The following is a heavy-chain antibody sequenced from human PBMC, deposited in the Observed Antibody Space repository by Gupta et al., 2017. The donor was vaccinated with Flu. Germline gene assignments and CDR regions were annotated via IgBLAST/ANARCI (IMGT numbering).Heavy chain of an antibody. CDR3: VRSLITLDRGIIKLYTIDV. Sequence: QVHLQESGPRLVKPSETLSLTCSVSGASMSDYYWSWIRQSPGKGLEWIGYIYYSGSSNYNPSLKSRATTSLDRSKNQFYLKLTSVTAADTAVYYCVRSLITLDRGIIKLYTIDVWGQGTTVTVSS. CDR1: GASMSDYY. V-gene: IGHV4-59*01. J-gene: IGHJ6*02. CDR2: IYYSGSS. D-gene: IGHD3-10*01.